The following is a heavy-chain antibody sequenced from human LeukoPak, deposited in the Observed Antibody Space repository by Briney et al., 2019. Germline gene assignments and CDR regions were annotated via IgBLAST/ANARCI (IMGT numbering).Heavy chain of an antibody. CDR3: ARVNRMNYYDSSGYVRLFYFDY. Sequence: GGSLRLSCAASGFTFSSDAMRWVRQAPGKGLEWVANIKQDGSEKYYVDSVKGRFTISRDNAKNSLYLQMNSLRAEDTAVYYCARVNRMNYYDSSGYVRLFYFDYWGQGTLVTVSS. CDR2: IKQDGSEK. V-gene: IGHV3-7*01. J-gene: IGHJ4*02. D-gene: IGHD3-22*01. CDR1: GFTFSSDA.